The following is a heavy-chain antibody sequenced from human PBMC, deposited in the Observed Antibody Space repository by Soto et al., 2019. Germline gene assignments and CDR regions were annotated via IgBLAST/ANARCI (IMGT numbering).Heavy chain of an antibody. J-gene: IGHJ5*02. Sequence: SETLSLTCTVSGGSISSGGYYWSWIRQHPGKGLEWIGYIFYSGSTYYNPSLKSRVTISVDTSKNQFSLKLSSVTAADTAVYYCARERYSSGWYFNWFDPWGQGTLVTVSS. CDR3: ARERYSSGWYFNWFDP. CDR1: GGSISSGGYY. D-gene: IGHD6-19*01. V-gene: IGHV4-31*03. CDR2: IFYSGST.